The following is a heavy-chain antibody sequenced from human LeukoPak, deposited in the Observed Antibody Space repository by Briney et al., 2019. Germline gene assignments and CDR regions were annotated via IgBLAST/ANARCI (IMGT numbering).Heavy chain of an antibody. CDR1: GFIFGDYA. Sequence: GGSLRLSCTASGFIFGDYALGWVRQAPGKGLEWVSSITSSSSYIYYSDSVKGRFTISRDNARNSMYLQMNSLRAEDTAVYYCARCGGGNPRWFDPWGQGTLVTVSS. CDR2: ITSSSSYI. V-gene: IGHV3-21*01. D-gene: IGHD4-23*01. CDR3: ARCGGGNPRWFDP. J-gene: IGHJ5*02.